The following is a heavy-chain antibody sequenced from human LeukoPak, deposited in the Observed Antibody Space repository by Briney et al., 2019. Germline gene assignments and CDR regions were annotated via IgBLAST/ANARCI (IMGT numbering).Heavy chain of an antibody. CDR1: GFTFSSYG. D-gene: IGHD3-10*01. CDR2: IWYDGSNK. CDR3: AKDRLGVGKYYYGSGSYGEFGY. V-gene: IGHV3-30*02. Sequence: GGSLRLSCAASGFTFSSYGMHWVRQAPGKGLEWVAVIWYDGSNKYYADSVKGRFTISRDNSKNTLYLQMNSLRAEDTAVYYCAKDRLGVGKYYYGSGSYGEFGYWGQGTLVTVSS. J-gene: IGHJ4*02.